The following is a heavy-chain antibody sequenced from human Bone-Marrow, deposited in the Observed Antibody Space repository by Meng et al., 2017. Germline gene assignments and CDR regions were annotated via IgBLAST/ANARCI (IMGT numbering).Heavy chain of an antibody. CDR1: DFTLSGSD. D-gene: IGHD6-19*01. Sequence: GESLKISCAASDFTLSGSDVHWVRHASVKGLEWVGRIVTKDKNYATSYAASVKGRFTISRDDSGNTAFLQMNSLITEDTALYYCTIYRSGHIWGQGTMVTVSS. J-gene: IGHJ3*02. CDR3: TIYRSGHI. CDR2: IVTKDKNYAT. V-gene: IGHV3-73*01.